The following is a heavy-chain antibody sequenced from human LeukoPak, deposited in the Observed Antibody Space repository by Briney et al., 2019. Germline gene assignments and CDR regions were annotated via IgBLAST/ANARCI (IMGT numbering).Heavy chain of an antibody. Sequence: GGSLRLSCAASGFTFSNYWMGWARQAPGKGLEWVANIKPDGSEKYYVDSVKGRFTISRDNAKSSLNLQMGSLRAEDTAVYYCARDPTTSQGSDAFDIWGQGTRVTVSS. V-gene: IGHV3-7*01. D-gene: IGHD1-1*01. J-gene: IGHJ3*02. CDR3: ARDPTTSQGSDAFDI. CDR2: IKPDGSEK. CDR1: GFTFSNYW.